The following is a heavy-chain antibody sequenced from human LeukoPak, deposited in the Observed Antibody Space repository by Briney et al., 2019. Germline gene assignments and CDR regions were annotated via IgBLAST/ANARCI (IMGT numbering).Heavy chain of an antibody. CDR1: GFTFDTYG. CDR2: ITYDRSDI. J-gene: IGHJ6*02. Sequence: GRSLRLSCAASGFTFDTYGMHWVRQAPGKGLEWVAIITYDRSDIYYADSVRGRFTISRDNSKNTLYLQMNSLRAEDTAVYYCAKDIARYSRTYYYRMDVWGQATTVAVPS. CDR3: AKDIARYSRTYYYRMDV. V-gene: IGHV3-30*18. D-gene: IGHD6-13*01.